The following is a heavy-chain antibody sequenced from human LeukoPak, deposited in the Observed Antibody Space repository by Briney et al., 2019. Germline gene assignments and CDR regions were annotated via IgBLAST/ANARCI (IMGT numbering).Heavy chain of an antibody. J-gene: IGHJ6*02. V-gene: IGHV3-7*01. CDR1: GFTFSSYW. D-gene: IGHD4-17*01. CDR2: IKQDGSEK. CDR3: ARGGYGDYPGGAYYYGMDV. Sequence: GGSLRLSCAASGFTFSSYWMSWVRQAPGKGLEWVANIKQDGSEKYYVDSVKGRFTISRDNAKNSLYLLMNSLRAEDTAVYYCARGGYGDYPGGAYYYGMDVWGQGTTVTVSS.